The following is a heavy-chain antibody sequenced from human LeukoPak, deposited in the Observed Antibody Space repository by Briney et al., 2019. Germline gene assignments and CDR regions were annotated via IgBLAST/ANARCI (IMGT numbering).Heavy chain of an antibody. Sequence: AGGFLRLSCAASGFTVSSNYMSWVRQAPGKGLEWVSVIYSGGSTYYADSVKGRFTISRDNSKNTLYLQMNSLRAEDTAVYYCAKGASPGIAAAGAGFLFDYWGQGTLVTVSS. V-gene: IGHV3-53*01. J-gene: IGHJ4*02. CDR3: AKGASPGIAAAGAGFLFDY. CDR1: GFTVSSNY. D-gene: IGHD6-13*01. CDR2: IYSGGST.